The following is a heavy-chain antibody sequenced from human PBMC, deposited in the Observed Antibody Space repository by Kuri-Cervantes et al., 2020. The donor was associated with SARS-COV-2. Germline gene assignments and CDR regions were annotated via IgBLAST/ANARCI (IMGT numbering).Heavy chain of an antibody. CDR1: GFTFDDYG. D-gene: IGHD4-17*01. V-gene: IGHV3-20*04. CDR2: INWNGGST. CDR3: ARAYGDYVFREGLDS. J-gene: IGHJ4*02. Sequence: GSLRLSCAASGFTFDDYGMSWVRQAPGKGLEWVSGINWNGGSTGYADSVKGRFTISRDNAKNSLYLQMNSLRVEDTALYYCARAYGDYVFREGLDSWGQGTLVTVSS.